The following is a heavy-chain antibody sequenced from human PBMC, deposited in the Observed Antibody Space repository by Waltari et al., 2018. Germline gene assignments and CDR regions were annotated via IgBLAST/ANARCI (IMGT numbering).Heavy chain of an antibody. Sequence: EVQLVQSGVEMKKPGESLKISCKGSGYRFTSCCIGWVRQMPGKGLEWMGITCPGASDIRNSPSVQGQVTISADKSISTAYLQWSSLKASDTAMYYCARQFDGSGYRHFDYWGQGTLVAVSS. D-gene: IGHD3-22*01. CDR1: GYRFTSCC. V-gene: IGHV5-51*01. CDR3: ARQFDGSGYRHFDY. J-gene: IGHJ4*02. CDR2: TCPGASDI.